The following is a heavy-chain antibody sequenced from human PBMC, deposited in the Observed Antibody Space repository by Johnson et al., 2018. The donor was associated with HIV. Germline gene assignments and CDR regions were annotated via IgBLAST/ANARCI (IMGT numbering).Heavy chain of an antibody. Sequence: QMQLVESGGGVVQPGRSLRLSCAASGFTFSSYAMHWVRQAPGTGLEWVAVISYDGSNKYYADSVKGRFTISRDNSKNTLYLQMNSLRAEDTAVYYCASPRAVAGGGAFDIWGQGTMVTVSS. J-gene: IGHJ3*02. CDR1: GFTFSSYA. V-gene: IGHV3-30*04. D-gene: IGHD6-19*01. CDR2: ISYDGSNK. CDR3: ASPRAVAGGGAFDI.